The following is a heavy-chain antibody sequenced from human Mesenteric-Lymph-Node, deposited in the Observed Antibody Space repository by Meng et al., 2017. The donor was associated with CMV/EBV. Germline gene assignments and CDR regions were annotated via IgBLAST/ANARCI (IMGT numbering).Heavy chain of an antibody. J-gene: IGHJ6*02. D-gene: IGHD2-2*02. CDR1: GYTFTGYY. CDR3: ARDRVPCRSSSCFTSYYYLNYGMAV. Sequence: ASVKVSCKASGYTFTGYYMHWVRQAPGQGLEWMGWINPNSGGTNYAQKFQGRVTMTRDTSISTAYMELSRLRSDDTAVYYCARDRVPCRSSSCFTSYYYLNYGMAVWGQGTTVTVSS. V-gene: IGHV1-2*02. CDR2: INPNSGGT.